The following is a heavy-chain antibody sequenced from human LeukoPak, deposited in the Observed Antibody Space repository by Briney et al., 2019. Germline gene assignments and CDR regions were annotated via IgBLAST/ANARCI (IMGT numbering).Heavy chain of an antibody. J-gene: IGHJ4*02. CDR1: GYTFTGYY. CDR3: ARDLEFGLQDN. CDR2: ISAYNGNT. D-gene: IGHD3/OR15-3a*01. Sequence: ASVKVSCKASGYTFTGYYMHWVRQAPGQGLEWMGWISAYNGNTNYAQKLQGRVTMTTDTSTSTAYMELRSLRSDDTAVYYCARDLEFGLQDNWGQGTLVTVSS. V-gene: IGHV1-18*04.